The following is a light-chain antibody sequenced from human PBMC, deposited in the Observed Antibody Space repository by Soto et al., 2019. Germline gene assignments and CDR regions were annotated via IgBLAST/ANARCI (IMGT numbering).Light chain of an antibody. CDR1: SSDVGGYNY. Sequence: QSALTQPASVSGSPGQSITISCTGTSSDVGGYNYVSWYQQHPGKAPKLMIYDISQRPSGVPDRFSGSQSGSTASLTISGLQAEDEADFYCCSHAGSFTWVFGGGTQLTVL. V-gene: IGLV2-11*01. J-gene: IGLJ3*02. CDR3: CSHAGSFTWV. CDR2: DIS.